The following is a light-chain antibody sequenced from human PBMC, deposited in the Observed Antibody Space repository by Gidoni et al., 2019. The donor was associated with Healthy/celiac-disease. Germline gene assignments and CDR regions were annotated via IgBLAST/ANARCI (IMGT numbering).Light chain of an antibody. CDR1: SSDVGGYNY. Sequence: QSALTQPASVSGSPGQSLPISSTGTSSDVGGYNYVSWYKHHPGKAPKLMSYDVSKRSSGVSNRFSGSKSGNTASLTISGLQAEDEAEYYCSSYTSSSTLVFGGGTKLTVL. V-gene: IGLV2-14*03. J-gene: IGLJ2*01. CDR2: DVS. CDR3: SSYTSSSTLV.